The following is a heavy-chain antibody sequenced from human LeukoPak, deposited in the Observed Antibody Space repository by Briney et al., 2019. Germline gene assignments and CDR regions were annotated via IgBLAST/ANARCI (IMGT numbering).Heavy chain of an antibody. CDR3: ARTYSSSSHFDY. D-gene: IGHD6-6*01. CDR2: IYTSGST. V-gene: IGHV4-4*09. CDR1: GGSISSYY. J-gene: IGHJ4*02. Sequence: SETLSLTCTVSGGSISSYYWSWIRQPPGKGLEWIGHIYTSGSTNYNPSLKRRVTISVETSKNQSSLKVSSVTAADTAVYYCARTYSSSSHFDYWGQGTLVTVSS.